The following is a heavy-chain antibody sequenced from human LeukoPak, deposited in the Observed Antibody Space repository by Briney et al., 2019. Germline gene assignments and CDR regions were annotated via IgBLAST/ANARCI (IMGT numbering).Heavy chain of an antibody. Sequence: GASVKVSCKASGYTFTSYGISWVRQAPGQGLEWMGWISAYNGNTNYAQKLQGRVTMTTDTSTSTAYMELRSLRSDDTAAYYCARVRRYFDWLLSYYFDYWGQGTLVTVSS. D-gene: IGHD3-9*01. CDR2: ISAYNGNT. CDR1: GYTFTSYG. CDR3: ARVRRYFDWLLSYYFDY. J-gene: IGHJ4*02. V-gene: IGHV1-18*01.